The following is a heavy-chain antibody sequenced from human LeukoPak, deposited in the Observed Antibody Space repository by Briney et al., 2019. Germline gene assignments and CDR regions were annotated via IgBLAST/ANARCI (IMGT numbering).Heavy chain of an antibody. CDR1: GGSLSSYY. V-gene: IGHV4-59*01. CDR2: IYYSVST. D-gene: IGHD4-17*01. J-gene: IGHJ4*02. CDR3: ARVTVYGDYLDY. Sequence: SQTLSLTCTVSGGSLSSYYCSWVRQPPGGGLEWVGGIYYSVSTNYNTSLKRHDTISVYTSKNQFSLKLSSVTAPDTAVHYCARVTVYGDYLDYWGQGTLVTVSS.